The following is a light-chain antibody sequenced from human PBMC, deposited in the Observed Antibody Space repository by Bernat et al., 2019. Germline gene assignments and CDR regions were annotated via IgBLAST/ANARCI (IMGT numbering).Light chain of an antibody. J-gene: IGKJ1*01. V-gene: IGKV3-20*01. Sequence: EIVLTQSPGTLSLSPGERATLSCRATQSVRSNYLAWYQQKPSQAPRLLIYGASSRATGIPDRFSGSASGTDFTLTISRLEPEDFAVYYCQQYGRSPWTFGQGTKVEIK. CDR2: GAS. CDR3: QQYGRSPWT. CDR1: QSVRSNY.